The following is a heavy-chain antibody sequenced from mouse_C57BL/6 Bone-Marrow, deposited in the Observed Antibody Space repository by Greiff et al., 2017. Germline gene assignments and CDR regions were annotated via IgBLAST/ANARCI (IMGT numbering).Heavy chain of an antibody. J-gene: IGHJ4*01. V-gene: IGHV1-7*01. CDR1: GYTFTSYW. CDR2: INPSSGYT. D-gene: IGHD1-1*02. Sequence: QVHVKQSGAELAKPGASVKLSCKASGYTFTSYWMHWVKQRPGQGLEWIGYINPSSGYTKYKQKFKDKATLTADKSSSTAYMQLSSLTSEDSAVYYCARCPNYGPGGCAMDYWGQGTSVTVSS. CDR3: ARCPNYGPGGCAMDY.